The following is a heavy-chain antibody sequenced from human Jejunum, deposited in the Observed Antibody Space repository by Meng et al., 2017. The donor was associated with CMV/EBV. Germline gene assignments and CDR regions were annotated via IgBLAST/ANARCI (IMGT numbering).Heavy chain of an antibody. V-gene: IGHV7-4-1*02. CDR2: INMSTGKP. CDR3: ARGSLTATFDS. J-gene: IGHJ5*01. D-gene: IGHD2-21*02. Sequence: SCKASGYTFNRYAMNWVRQAPGQGLEWMGWINMSTGKPAYAQGFTGRFVFSLDTSVTTAYLQISSLKAEDTAVYYCARGSLTATFDSWGQGTLVTVSS. CDR1: GYTFNRYA.